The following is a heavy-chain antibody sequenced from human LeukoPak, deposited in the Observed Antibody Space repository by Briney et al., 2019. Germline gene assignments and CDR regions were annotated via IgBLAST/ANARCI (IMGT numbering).Heavy chain of an antibody. CDR1: GGSISSYY. Sequence: PSGTLSLTCTVSGGSISSYYWSWIRQPPGKGLEWIGYIYYSGTTNYNPSLRSRVTISVDTSKNQFSLKLTSVTAADAAVYYCARHSRLSLGLFGSGSYLYWYFDLWGRGTLVTVSS. D-gene: IGHD3-10*01. J-gene: IGHJ2*01. CDR2: IYYSGTT. CDR3: ARHSRLSLGLFGSGSYLYWYFDL. V-gene: IGHV4-59*08.